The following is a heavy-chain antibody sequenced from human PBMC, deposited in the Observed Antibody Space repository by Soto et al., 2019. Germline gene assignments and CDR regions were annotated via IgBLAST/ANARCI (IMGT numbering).Heavy chain of an antibody. Sequence: QVQLQESGPGLVKPSGTLSLTCAVSGGSISSGTWWSWVRQPPGRGLEWIGEIYHSGSPNYNPSLKRRVTMSVDKSKNLFALRLRSVTAADSALYYCARRVPAAPNWFDPWGQGTLVTVSS. J-gene: IGHJ5*02. V-gene: IGHV4-4*02. CDR2: IYHSGSP. CDR3: ARRVPAAPNWFDP. D-gene: IGHD2-2*01. CDR1: GGSISSGTW.